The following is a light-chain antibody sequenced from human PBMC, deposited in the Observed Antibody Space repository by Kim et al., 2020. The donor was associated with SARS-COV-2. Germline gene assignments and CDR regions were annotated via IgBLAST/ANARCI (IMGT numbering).Light chain of an antibody. CDR3: QQSYISPRT. CDR1: QSISTS. CDR2: AAS. V-gene: IGKV1-39*01. J-gene: IGKJ4*01. Sequence: DIQMTQSPSSLSASVGDRVTITCRASQSISTSLNWYQQKPGKAPKVLIYAASTLQSGVPSRFSGSGSGTDFTLTISSLQPEDFATYYCQQSYISPRTFGGGTKVDIK.